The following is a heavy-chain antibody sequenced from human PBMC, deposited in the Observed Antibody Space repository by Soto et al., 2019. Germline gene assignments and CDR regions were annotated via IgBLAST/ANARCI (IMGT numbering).Heavy chain of an antibody. D-gene: IGHD2-2*01. CDR1: GFSLTTGKMG. Sequence: QVTLKESGPALVKPTETLTLTCTVSGFSLTTGKMGVSWIRQPPGKALEWLAHIFSDNERSYSTSLQGRLTISTETSGSQVVLSMTNADPVDTATYYCARMKVDSYQFFNAMDVWGQGTTVTVSS. J-gene: IGHJ6*02. V-gene: IGHV2-26*01. CDR2: IFSDNER. CDR3: ARMKVDSYQFFNAMDV.